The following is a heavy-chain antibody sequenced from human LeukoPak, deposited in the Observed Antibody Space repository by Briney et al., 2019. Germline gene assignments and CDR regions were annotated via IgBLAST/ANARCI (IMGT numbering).Heavy chain of an antibody. J-gene: IGHJ6*02. V-gene: IGHV3-30-3*01. CDR2: ISYDGSNK. CDR3: ARGTTIFGVVIASLSGMDV. CDR1: GFTFSSYA. D-gene: IGHD3-3*01. Sequence: GGSLRLSCAASGFTFSSYAMHWVRQAPGKGLEWVAVISYDGSNKYYADSVKGRFTISRDNSKNTLYLQMNSLRAEDTAVYYCARGTTIFGVVIASLSGMDVWGQGTTVTVSS.